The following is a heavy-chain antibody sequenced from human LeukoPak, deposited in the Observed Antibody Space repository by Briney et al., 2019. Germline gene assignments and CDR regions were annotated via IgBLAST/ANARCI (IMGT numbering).Heavy chain of an antibody. Sequence: GGSLRLSCAASGFTFSSYEMNWVRQAPGKGLEWVSYISSSGSTIYYADSVKGRFTISRANAKNSLYLQMNRLRAEDTAVYYCATGYDSSGYEAPDYWGQGTLVTVSS. V-gene: IGHV3-48*03. CDR1: GFTFSSYE. CDR3: ATGYDSSGYEAPDY. CDR2: ISSSGSTI. J-gene: IGHJ4*02. D-gene: IGHD3-22*01.